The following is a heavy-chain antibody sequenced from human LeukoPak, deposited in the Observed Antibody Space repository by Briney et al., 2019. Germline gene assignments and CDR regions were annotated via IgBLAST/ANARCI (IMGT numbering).Heavy chain of an antibody. J-gene: IGHJ6*02. CDR3: ARETGQMEGGYYYYYGMDV. Sequence: SETLSLTCTVSGGSISSYYWSWIRQPPGKGLEWIWYIYYSGSTNYNPSLKSRVTISVDTSKNQFSLKLSSVTAADTAVYYCARETGQMEGGYYYYYGMDVWGQGTTVTVSS. V-gene: IGHV4-59*01. CDR1: GGSISSYY. CDR2: IYYSGST. D-gene: IGHD2-8*01.